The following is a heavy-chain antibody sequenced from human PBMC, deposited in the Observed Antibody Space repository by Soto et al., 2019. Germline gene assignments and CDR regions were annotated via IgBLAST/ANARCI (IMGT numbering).Heavy chain of an antibody. CDR3: ARDLRYWRGSRRYSADWIAP. J-gene: IGHJ4*02. Sequence: PGGSLRLSCEGSGISSSTCWLQLVRQAPGKWLVWVSCINSDGSSTSYAESVKGRFTXYKDNAKNTRYLQMTSLRAEETAVYYCARDLRYWRGSRRYSADWIAPWAQRTLVTVSS. CDR1: GISSSTCW. D-gene: IGHD2-15*01. CDR2: INSDGSST. V-gene: IGHV3-74*01.